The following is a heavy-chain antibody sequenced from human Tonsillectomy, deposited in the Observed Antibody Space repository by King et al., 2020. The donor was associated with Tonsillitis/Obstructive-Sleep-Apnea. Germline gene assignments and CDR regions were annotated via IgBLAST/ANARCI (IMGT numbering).Heavy chain of an antibody. V-gene: IGHV5-10-1*03. D-gene: IGHD2-15*01. CDR1: GYSFISNW. CDR2: IDPIDSYT. Sequence: VQLVESGAEVKKPGESLRISCKGSGYSFISNWISWVRQMPGKGLEWMGRIDPIDSYTNYSPSFQGHVTISVDKSIGTAYLQWSSLKASDTAMYYCARLSCSGDSCYNYYGMEVWGQGTTVTV. J-gene: IGHJ6*02. CDR3: ARLSCSGDSCYNYYGMEV.